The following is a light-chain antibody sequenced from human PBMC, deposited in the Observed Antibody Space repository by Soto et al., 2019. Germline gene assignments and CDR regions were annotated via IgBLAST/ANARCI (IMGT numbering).Light chain of an antibody. CDR2: MVS. CDR3: MQSTHWPPWT. CDR1: QTLVHNDGNTY. V-gene: IGKV2-30*02. J-gene: IGKJ1*01. Sequence: DVVMTQSPLSLSVTLGQPASISCRSSQTLVHNDGNTYLNWFLQRPGQSPRRLIYMVSDRDSGGTDSFSGSGSASDFTLKLSRVEAEDVGVYYCMQSTHWPPWTFGQGTKVEIK.